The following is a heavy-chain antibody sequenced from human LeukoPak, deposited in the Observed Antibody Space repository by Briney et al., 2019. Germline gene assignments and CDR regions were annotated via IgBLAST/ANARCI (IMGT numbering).Heavy chain of an antibody. V-gene: IGHV3-48*03. CDR1: GFTFSSYE. D-gene: IGHD3-9*01. CDR2: ISSSGSTI. Sequence: GGSLRLSCAASGFTFSSYEMNWVRQAPGKGLEWVSYISSSGSTIYYADSVKGRFTISRDNAKNSVYLQMNSVSAEETAVYYCARKMRILPGRDYWGQGTLVTVSS. J-gene: IGHJ4*02. CDR3: ARKMRILPGRDY.